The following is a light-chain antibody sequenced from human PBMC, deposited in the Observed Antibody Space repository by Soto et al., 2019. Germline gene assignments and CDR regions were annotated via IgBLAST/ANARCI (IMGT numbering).Light chain of an antibody. J-gene: IGLJ2*01. CDR1: SSDVGSYNL. Sequence: QSALTQPAPVSGSPGQSITISCTGTSSDVGSYNLVSWYQQHPGKAPKLMIYEGSKRPSGVSNRFYGSKSGNTASLTISGLQAEDEADYHCCSYAGSSTLVFGGGTKLTVL. CDR3: CSYAGSSTLV. CDR2: EGS. V-gene: IGLV2-23*01.